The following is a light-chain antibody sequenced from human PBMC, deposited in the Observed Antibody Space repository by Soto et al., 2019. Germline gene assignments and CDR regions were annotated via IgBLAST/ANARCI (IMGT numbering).Light chain of an antibody. Sequence: EIQMTQSPSSLSASVGDSVTIACRASQTISIYLNWYRQKPGKAPKLLIYAATSLQSGVPSRFSGSGSGTDFTLTISSLQPEDFATYYCQQSYNTPFTFGPGTKVDIK. V-gene: IGKV1-39*01. CDR3: QQSYNTPFT. CDR1: QTISIY. CDR2: AAT. J-gene: IGKJ3*01.